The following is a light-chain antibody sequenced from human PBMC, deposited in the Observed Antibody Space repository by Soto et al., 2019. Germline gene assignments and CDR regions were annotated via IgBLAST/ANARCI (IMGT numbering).Light chain of an antibody. CDR2: DAS. CDR3: QQYKSFWT. J-gene: IGKJ1*01. Sequence: IQRTHSPSILSASVGYRVSITVRSIQTITNWLALYQQKPGRAPRLLIYDASSLESWVPSRFSGSGSGTEFTLTLSSLQSEDFATYSCQQYKSFWTFGQGTKVDI. V-gene: IGKV1-5*01. CDR1: QTITNW.